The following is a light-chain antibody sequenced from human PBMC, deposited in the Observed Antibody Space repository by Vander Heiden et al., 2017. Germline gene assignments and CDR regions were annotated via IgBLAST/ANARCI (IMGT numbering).Light chain of an antibody. V-gene: IGKV3-11*01. J-gene: IGKJ3*01. CDR2: DAS. CDR1: QSVSSY. CDR3: QQRSYTPPGVT. Sequence: EIVLTQSPATLSLSPGERATLSCRASQSVSSYLAWYQQKPGQAPRLLIYDASNRATGITARFSGSGPGTDCTLTISRLDPEDFAVYYCQQRSYTPPGVTFGRGTKVDIK.